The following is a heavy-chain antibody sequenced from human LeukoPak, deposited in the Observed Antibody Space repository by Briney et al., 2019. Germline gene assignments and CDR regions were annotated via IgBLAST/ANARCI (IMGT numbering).Heavy chain of an antibody. V-gene: IGHV3-23*01. D-gene: IGHD5-12*01. Sequence: GGSLRLSCAASGFTFSNAWMSWVRQAPGKGLEWVSAISGSGGSTYYAESVRGRFTISRDNSKNTLYLEMNRLRSDDTAIYYCAKDIAQGYTFGTIEEDYWGQGTLVTVAS. CDR3: AKDIAQGYTFGTIEEDY. CDR2: ISGSGGST. CDR1: GFTFSNAW. J-gene: IGHJ4*02.